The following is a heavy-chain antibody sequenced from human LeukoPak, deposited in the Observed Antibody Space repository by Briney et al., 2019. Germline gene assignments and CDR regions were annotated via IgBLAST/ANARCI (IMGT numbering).Heavy chain of an antibody. J-gene: IGHJ1*01. CDR2: INTDGTVT. Sequence: PGGSLRLSCAASGFTFIKYWMLWVRQAPGKGLESVSRINTDGTVTTYADSVKGRFTVSIDNADNTMFLQMNSLRAEDTAVYYCAKDAQRGFDYTNSLQNWGQGILLTVSS. CDR1: GFTFIKYW. CDR3: AKDAQRGFDYTNSLQN. V-gene: IGHV3-74*01. D-gene: IGHD3-9*01.